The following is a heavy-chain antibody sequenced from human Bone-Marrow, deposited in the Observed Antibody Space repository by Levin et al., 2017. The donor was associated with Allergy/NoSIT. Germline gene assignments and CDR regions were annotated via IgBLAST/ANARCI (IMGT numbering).Heavy chain of an antibody. CDR3: ARDLCPYPDGCAFDI. D-gene: IGHD3-16*01. Sequence: PGESLKISCKASGYTFTSYYLHWVRQAPGQGLEWMGIMNPSGGTTHYVEKFPDRVTMTWDTSTSTLYMELSSLRSADTAVYYCARDLCPYPDGCAFDIWGQGTLVTVSS. CDR1: GYTFTSYY. J-gene: IGHJ3*02. CDR2: MNPSGGTT. V-gene: IGHV1-46*01.